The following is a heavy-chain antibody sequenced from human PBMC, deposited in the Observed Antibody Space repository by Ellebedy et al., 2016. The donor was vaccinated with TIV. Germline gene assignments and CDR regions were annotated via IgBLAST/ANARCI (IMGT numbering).Heavy chain of an antibody. CDR3: ARQAGSNYSLIED. CDR2: IWYDGSNK. CDR1: GFTFSSNG. Sequence: GESLKISCAASGFTFSSNGMHWVRQAPGKGLEWVAVIWYDGSNKYYADSVKGRFTISRDTSKNTLYLQMNSLRVEDTAVYYCARQAGSNYSLIEDWGQGTLVTVSS. J-gene: IGHJ4*02. D-gene: IGHD4-11*01. V-gene: IGHV3-33*01.